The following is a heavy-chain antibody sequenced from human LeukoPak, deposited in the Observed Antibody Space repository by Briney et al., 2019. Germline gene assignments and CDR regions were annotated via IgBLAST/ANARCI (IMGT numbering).Heavy chain of an antibody. CDR1: GFTFSSYA. J-gene: IGHJ4*02. D-gene: IGHD2-2*02. CDR2: ISGSGGST. CDR3: AKVLQYCSTTSCYIDN. Sequence: GGSLRLSCAASGFTFSSYAMSWVRQAPGKGLEWVSAISGSGGSTYYADSVKGRFTISRDNSKNTLYLQMNSLRAEDTAVYYCAKVLQYCSTTSCYIDNWGQGSLVTVSS. V-gene: IGHV3-23*01.